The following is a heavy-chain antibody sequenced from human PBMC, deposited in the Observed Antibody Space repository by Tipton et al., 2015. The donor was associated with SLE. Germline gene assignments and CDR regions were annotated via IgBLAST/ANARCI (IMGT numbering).Heavy chain of an antibody. D-gene: IGHD2-15*01. CDR2: FYAGGSI. CDR1: GFAVNGNY. J-gene: IGHJ6*03. CDR3: AGTPVEKSYYYHFFMDV. V-gene: IGHV3-66*02. Sequence: GSLRLSCAASGFAVNGNYMTWVRQAPGKGLEWVSDFYAGGSIYYADSVKGRFTISKDSSNNVLYLQMNGLKPEDTAVYYCAGTPVEKSYYYHFFMDVWGKGTTVTVSS.